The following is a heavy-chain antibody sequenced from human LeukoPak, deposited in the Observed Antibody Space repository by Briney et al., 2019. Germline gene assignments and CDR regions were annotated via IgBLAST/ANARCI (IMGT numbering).Heavy chain of an antibody. V-gene: IGHV3-23*01. J-gene: IGHJ4*02. D-gene: IGHD1-26*01. CDR1: GFFLSSHG. CDR2: VCPSVDIT. CDR3: AKVRYSGSYYDY. Sequence: GGSLRLSCAASGFFLSSHGMNWVRQAPGKGLEWVSGVCPSVDITYYADSVKGRFTITRDNSKNTLYLQMNSLRAEDTAVYYCAKVRYSGSYYDYWGQGTLVTVSS.